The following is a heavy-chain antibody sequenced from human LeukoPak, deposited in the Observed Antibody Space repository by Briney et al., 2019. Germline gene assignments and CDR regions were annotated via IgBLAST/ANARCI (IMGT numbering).Heavy chain of an antibody. CDR1: GGSISSGGYY. D-gene: IGHD4-17*01. J-gene: IGHJ4*02. CDR3: AREKRPYGDLAN. Sequence: SETLSLTCTVSGGSISSGGYYWSWIRQHPGKGLEWIGYIYYSGSTYYNPSLKSRVTISVDTSKNPFSLKLSSVTAADTAVYYCAREKRPYGDLANWGQGTLVTVSS. V-gene: IGHV4-31*03. CDR2: IYYSGST.